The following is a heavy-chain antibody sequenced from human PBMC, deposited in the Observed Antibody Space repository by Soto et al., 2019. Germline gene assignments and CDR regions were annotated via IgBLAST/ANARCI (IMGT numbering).Heavy chain of an antibody. CDR1: RYSINNNNW. D-gene: IGHD5-12*01. J-gene: IGHJ4*02. CDR2: LHHGGST. Sequence: SETLSLTCDVSRYSINNNNWWSWVRQPPGGGLEWIGELHHGGSTNYNPSLESRATFSVDISKNQFFLKLSSVTAADTAVDYCTKNSAYALDYWGQGTLVTVSS. CDR3: TKNSAYALDY. V-gene: IGHV4-4*02.